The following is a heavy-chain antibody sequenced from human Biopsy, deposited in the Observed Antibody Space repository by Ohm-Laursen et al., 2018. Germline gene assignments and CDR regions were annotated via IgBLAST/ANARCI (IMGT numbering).Heavy chain of an antibody. J-gene: IGHJ4*02. CDR1: GFSFSDYY. CDR2: ISSSGRTM. CDR3: AITRSFDN. D-gene: IGHD1-1*01. Sequence: SLRLSCAASGFSFSDYYMIWVRQAPGKGLEWVSYISSSGRTMYYADSVKGRFTISRDNANKSLYLQMNSLRAEDTAVYYCAITRSFDNWGQGTLVTVSS. V-gene: IGHV3-11*01.